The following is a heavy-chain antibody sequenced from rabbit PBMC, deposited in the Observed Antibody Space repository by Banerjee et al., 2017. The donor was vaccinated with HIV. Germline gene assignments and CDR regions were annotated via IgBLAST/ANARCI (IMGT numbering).Heavy chain of an antibody. V-gene: IGHV1S47*01. J-gene: IGHJ4*01. CDR1: GFDFSSSYL. Sequence: QEQLEESGGDLVQPGGFLTLSCKASGFDFSSSYLICWVRQAPGKELEWIGCIWIGGGSTYYASWVNGRFTISSDNTQNTVSLQMNSLTAADTATYFCARNLGDWRNLWGPGTLVTVS. CDR2: IWIGGGST. CDR3: ARNLGDWRNL. D-gene: IGHD5-1*01.